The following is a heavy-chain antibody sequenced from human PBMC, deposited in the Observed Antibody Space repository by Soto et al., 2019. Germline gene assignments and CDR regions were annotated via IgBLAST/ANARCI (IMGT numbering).Heavy chain of an antibody. Sequence: GGSLRLSCEASGFTFSTYGMHWVRQAPGKGLEWVALIWSDGSKEYYVDSVKGRFTISRDNSKDTLYLQMNSLRAEDTAVYYCALDRGSYYHGLDVWGQGTTVTVSS. J-gene: IGHJ6*02. CDR1: GFTFSTYG. CDR3: ALDRGSYYHGLDV. V-gene: IGHV3-33*03. CDR2: IWSDGSKE.